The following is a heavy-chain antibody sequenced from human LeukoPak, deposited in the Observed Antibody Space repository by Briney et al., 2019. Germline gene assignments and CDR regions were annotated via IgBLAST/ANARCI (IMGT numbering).Heavy chain of an antibody. Sequence: SEILSLTCTVSGDSISSYYWSWIRQPPGKGLEWIGYIYYSGSTSYNPSLKSRVTISVATSKNQFSLKLSSVTAADADVYYCARVRAVAGDPFDNWGQGTMVTVSS. CDR2: IYYSGST. J-gene: IGHJ3*02. CDR3: ARVRAVAGDPFDN. V-gene: IGHV4-59*01. CDR1: GDSISSYY. D-gene: IGHD6-19*01.